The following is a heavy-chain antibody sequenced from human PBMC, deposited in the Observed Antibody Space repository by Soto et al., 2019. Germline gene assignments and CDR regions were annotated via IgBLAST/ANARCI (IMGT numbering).Heavy chain of an antibody. CDR2: ISAYNGHT. J-gene: IGHJ4*02. CDR3: ARIDEPQWLVTGIDY. CDR1: GYTFTNYG. D-gene: IGHD6-19*01. V-gene: IGHV1-18*01. Sequence: QVQLVQSGAEVKKPGASVKVSCKASGYTFTNYGINWVRQAPGQGLEWMGWISAYNGHTNYAQKFQGRVTMTTDTSTRTAYMELRNLRSDDTAVYYCARIDEPQWLVTGIDYWGQGTLVTVSS.